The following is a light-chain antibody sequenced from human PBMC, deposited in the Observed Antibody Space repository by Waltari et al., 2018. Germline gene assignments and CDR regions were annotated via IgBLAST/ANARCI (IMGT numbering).Light chain of an antibody. Sequence: ESVLTQSAATLSLSPGERASLSCRASQRLGNFLAWYQQKPGQAPRLLVYDASKRATGVPVRVSGRGSGTDFTLTISNLEPEDFAVYVCQQYSNWPPTFGGGTTVEIK. CDR1: QRLGNF. CDR3: QQYSNWPPT. J-gene: IGKJ4*01. V-gene: IGKV3-11*01. CDR2: DAS.